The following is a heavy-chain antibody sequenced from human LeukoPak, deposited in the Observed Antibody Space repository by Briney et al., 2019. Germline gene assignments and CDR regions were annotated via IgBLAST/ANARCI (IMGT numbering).Heavy chain of an antibody. J-gene: IGHJ4*02. CDR1: GYTFTGYY. CDR3: ARGDRRVVIAPDY. Sequence: ASVKVPCKTSGYTFTGYYIHWVRQPPGRGLEWMGWINPNSGGAKYAQRFQGRVNMTSDTSITTAYMELNRLTSDDTAVYYCARGDRRVVIAPDYWGQGALVTVSS. CDR2: INPNSGGA. V-gene: IGHV1-2*02. D-gene: IGHD2/OR15-2a*01.